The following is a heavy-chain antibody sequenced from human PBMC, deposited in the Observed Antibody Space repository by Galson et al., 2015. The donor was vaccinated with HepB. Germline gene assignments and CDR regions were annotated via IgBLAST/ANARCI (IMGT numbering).Heavy chain of an antibody. CDR3: ARMSGYKKNGYFDY. V-gene: IGHV4-34*01. D-gene: IGHD3-3*01. CDR2: INHSGST. J-gene: IGHJ4*02. CDR1: GGSFSGYY. Sequence: SETLSLTCAVYGGSFSGYYWSWIRQPPGKGLEWIGEINHSGSTNYNPSLKSRVTISVDTSKNQFSLKLSSVTAADTAVYYCARMSGYKKNGYFDYWGQGTLVTVSS.